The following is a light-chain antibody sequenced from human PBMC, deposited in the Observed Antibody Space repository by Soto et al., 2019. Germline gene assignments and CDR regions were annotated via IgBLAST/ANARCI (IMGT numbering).Light chain of an antibody. CDR3: CSYAGRSTLV. CDR1: SSDVGSYKF. Sequence: QSALTQPASVSGSPGQSITISCTGTSSDVGSYKFVSWYQHHPGKAPKLMIYEGSKRPSGVSYRFSGSKSGNTASLTISGLQAEDEVDYYCCSYAGRSTLVFGGGPSSPS. CDR2: EGS. J-gene: IGLJ2*01. V-gene: IGLV2-23*01.